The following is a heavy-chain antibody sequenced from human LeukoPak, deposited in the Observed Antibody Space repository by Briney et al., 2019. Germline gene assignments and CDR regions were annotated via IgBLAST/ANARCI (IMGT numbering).Heavy chain of an antibody. CDR2: IYAGGST. J-gene: IGHJ6*03. Sequence: GGSLRLSCAASGFNVSNSFMNWVRQAPGKGLEWVSAIYAGGSTYNADSVKGRFTISRDNSKNTVYLQMNSLKADDTAVYYCARAASLGRYYHYYMDIWGKGTTVTISS. CDR1: GFNVSNSF. V-gene: IGHV3-66*01. D-gene: IGHD2-2*01. CDR3: ARAASLGRYYHYYMDI.